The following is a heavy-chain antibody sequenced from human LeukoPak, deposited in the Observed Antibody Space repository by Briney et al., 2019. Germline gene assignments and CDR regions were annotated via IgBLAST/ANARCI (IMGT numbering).Heavy chain of an antibody. CDR1: GFTYSDYY. Sequence: PGGSLRLSCAASGFTYSDYYMSWLRQAPGKGLEGVAYISSSGSTIYYADSVKGRFIISSDNAKNSLYLQMNSLRAEDTAVYYCARITKAAAGKAKYYYMDVWGKGTTVTVSS. V-gene: IGHV3-11*04. CDR3: ARITKAAAGKAKYYYMDV. CDR2: ISSSGSTI. D-gene: IGHD6-13*01. J-gene: IGHJ6*03.